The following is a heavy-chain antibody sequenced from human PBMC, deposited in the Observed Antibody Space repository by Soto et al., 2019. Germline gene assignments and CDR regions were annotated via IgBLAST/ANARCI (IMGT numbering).Heavy chain of an antibody. D-gene: IGHD2-2*02. J-gene: IGHJ4*02. V-gene: IGHV3-43D*04. CDR2: ISWDGGRT. CDR3: AKDVCSGSTTSCYTRLDF. CDR1: VFTFDDYA. Sequence: PWRSLRLSCSASVFTFDDYAMHWFRQAPGKGLEWVSLISWDGGRTYYADSVRGRFTVSRDSSKNSLYLQMSSLRVEDTALYYCAKDVCSGSTTSCYTRLDFWGQGALVTVS.